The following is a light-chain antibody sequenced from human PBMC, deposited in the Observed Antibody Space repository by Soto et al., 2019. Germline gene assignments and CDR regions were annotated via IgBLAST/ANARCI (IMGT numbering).Light chain of an antibody. J-gene: IGLJ1*01. Sequence: QSVVTQPSSASGTPGQRVTISCSGSSSNIGINTVHWYQQLPGTAPKLLIYSNNQRPSGVPDRFSGSKSGTSASLAISGLQSEDEADYYCAAWDDSLNGLYVFGTGTKLTVL. CDR3: AAWDDSLNGLYV. CDR1: SSNIGINT. CDR2: SNN. V-gene: IGLV1-44*01.